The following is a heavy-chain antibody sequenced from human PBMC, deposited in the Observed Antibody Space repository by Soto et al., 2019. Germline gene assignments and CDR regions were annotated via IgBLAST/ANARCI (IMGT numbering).Heavy chain of an antibody. Sequence: SETLSLTCTVSGGSISSGDYYWSGIRQPPGKGVEWIGYIYYSGSTYYNPSLNSRVTISVDTSKNQFSLKLSSVTAADTAVYYCATTGTVAGKLGYWGQGTLVTVSS. CDR3: ATTGTVAGKLGY. CDR2: IYYSGST. CDR1: GGSISSGDYY. J-gene: IGHJ4*02. D-gene: IGHD6-19*01. V-gene: IGHV4-30-4*01.